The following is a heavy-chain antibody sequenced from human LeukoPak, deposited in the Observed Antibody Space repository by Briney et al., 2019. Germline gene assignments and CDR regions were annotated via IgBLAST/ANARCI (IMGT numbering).Heavy chain of an antibody. D-gene: IGHD3-9*01. CDR3: ARVDILTGYYFFDS. CDR2: INPNSGGT. CDR1: GYTYTGYY. Sequence: ASVKVSCKASGYTYTGYYMHWVRQAPGQGLEWMGWINPNSGGTNYAQKFQGRVTMTRDTSISTAYMELSRLRSDDTAVYYCARVDILTGYYFFDSWGQGTLVTVSS. V-gene: IGHV1-2*02. J-gene: IGHJ4*02.